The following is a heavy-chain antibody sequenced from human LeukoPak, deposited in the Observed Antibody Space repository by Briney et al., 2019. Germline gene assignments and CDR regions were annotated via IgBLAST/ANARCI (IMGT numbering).Heavy chain of an antibody. CDR3: ATAPEYKTYVFDI. J-gene: IGHJ3*02. D-gene: IGHD1-14*01. V-gene: IGHV1-24*01. CDR2: FDPEDGET. Sequence: ASVKVSCKASGGTFSSYAISWVRQAPGKGLEWMGGFDPEDGETIYAQKFQGRVTMTEDTSTDTAYMELSSLRSEDTAVYYCATAPEYKTYVFDIGGKGTRVTVFS. CDR1: GGTFSSYA.